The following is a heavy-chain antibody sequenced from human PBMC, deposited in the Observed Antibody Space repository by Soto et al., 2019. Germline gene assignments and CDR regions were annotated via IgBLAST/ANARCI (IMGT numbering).Heavy chain of an antibody. CDR2: IIPILGIA. Sequence: ASLNRSRKASVCNNSTYTGSRGRLAPRQGLEWMGRIIPILGIANYAQKFQGRVTITADKSTSTAYMELSSLRSEDTAVYYCARDPRGYCSGGSCYPWGQGTLVTVSS. D-gene: IGHD2-15*01. CDR3: ARDPRGYCSGGSCYP. CDR1: VCNNSTYT. V-gene: IGHV1-69*04. J-gene: IGHJ5*02.